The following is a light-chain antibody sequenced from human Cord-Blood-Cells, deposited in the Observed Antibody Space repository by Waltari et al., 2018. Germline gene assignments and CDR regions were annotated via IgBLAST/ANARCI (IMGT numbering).Light chain of an antibody. CDR2: YDS. CDR3: QVWDSSSDHRV. CDR1: NIGSKS. V-gene: IGLV3-21*04. Sequence: SYVLTQPPSVSVAPGKTARITCGGNNIGSKSVHWYQQKPGQAPVLVIYYDSDRPSGIPEGFSGSNHGNTATLTISRVEAGDEADYYCQVWDSSSDHRVFGGGTKLTVL. J-gene: IGLJ3*02.